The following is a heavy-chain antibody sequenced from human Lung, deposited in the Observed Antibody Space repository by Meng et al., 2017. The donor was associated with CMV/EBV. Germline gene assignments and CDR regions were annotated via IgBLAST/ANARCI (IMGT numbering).Heavy chain of an antibody. J-gene: IGHJ6*02. CDR3: ARVGRNFYGMDV. CDR2: IIPILGIA. CDR1: GGTFSSYT. Sequence: SVXVSXXASGGTFSSYTISWVRQAPGQGLEWMGRIIPILGIANYAQKFQGRVTITADKSTSTAYMELSSLRSEETAVYYCARVGRNFYGMDVWGQGTTVTVSS. V-gene: IGHV1-69*02. D-gene: IGHD1-14*01.